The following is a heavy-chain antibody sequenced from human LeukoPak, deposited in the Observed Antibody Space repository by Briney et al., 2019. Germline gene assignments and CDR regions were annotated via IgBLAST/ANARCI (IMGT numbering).Heavy chain of an antibody. J-gene: IGHJ4*02. CDR1: GFTFSRYE. Sequence: GGSVPLSCAASGFTFSRYEMNWVRQAPGKGLDWVSYIRSSGSAIYYTDSVKGRFTISRDNAKNSLYLQINSLRAEDTAVYYCACLIVGATPSFDYWGQGTLVTVSS. D-gene: IGHD1-26*01. CDR2: IRSSGSAI. V-gene: IGHV3-48*03. CDR3: ACLIVGATPSFDY.